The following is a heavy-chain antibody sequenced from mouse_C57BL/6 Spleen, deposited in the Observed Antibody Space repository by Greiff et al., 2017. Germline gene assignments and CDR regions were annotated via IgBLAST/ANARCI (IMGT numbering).Heavy chain of an antibody. CDR2: INPNYGTT. Sequence: EVKLVESGPELVKPGASVKISCKASGYSFTDYNMNWVKQSNGKSLEWIGVINPNYGTTSYNQKFKGKATLTVDQSSSTAYMQLNSLTSEDSAVYYCARGGYGYDVRGAMDYWGQGTSVTVSS. CDR1: GYSFTDYN. D-gene: IGHD2-2*01. CDR3: ARGGYGYDVRGAMDY. J-gene: IGHJ4*01. V-gene: IGHV1-39*01.